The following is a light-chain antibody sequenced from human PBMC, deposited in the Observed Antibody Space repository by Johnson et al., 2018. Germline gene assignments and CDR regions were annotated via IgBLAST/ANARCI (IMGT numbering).Light chain of an antibody. V-gene: IGLV1-51*02. J-gene: IGLJ1*01. CDR2: ENN. Sequence: QSVLTQPPSVSAAPGQKVTISCSGSSSNIGNNYVSWYQQLPGTAPKLLIYENNKRPSGIPDRFSGSNSGTSATLGITGLQSGDAADYYCGTWDSSLSAGNVVGTGTKVTVL. CDR3: GTWDSSLSAGNV. CDR1: SSNIGNNY.